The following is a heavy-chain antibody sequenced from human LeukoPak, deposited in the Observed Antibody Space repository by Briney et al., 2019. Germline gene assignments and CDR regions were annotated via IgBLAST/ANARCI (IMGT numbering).Heavy chain of an antibody. CDR2: ISLTGET. CDR1: GGSISSTNW. V-gene: IGHV4-4*02. J-gene: IGHJ4*02. Sequence: SETLSLTCGVSGGSISSTNWWSWVRQPPGQGLEWIGEISLTGETNYNPSLKSRVTMSVDTSKNQFSLKLSSVTAADTAVYYCARVARYGSGSYYLQNFDYWGQGTLVTVSS. D-gene: IGHD3-10*01. CDR3: ARVARYGSGSYYLQNFDY.